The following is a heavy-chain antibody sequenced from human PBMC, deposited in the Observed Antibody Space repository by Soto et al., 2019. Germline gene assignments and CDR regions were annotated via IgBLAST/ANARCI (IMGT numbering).Heavy chain of an antibody. V-gene: IGHV3-53*01. CDR1: GFTVSSNY. D-gene: IGHD5-12*01. CDR2: IYSGGST. CDR3: ARGSWEWLRLIAVASFYFDY. Sequence: LRLSCAASGFTVSSNYMSWVREAPGKGLEWVSVIYSGGSTYYADSVKGRFTISRDNSKNTLYLQMNSLRAEDTAVYYCARGSWEWLRLIAVASFYFDYWGQGTLVTVSS. J-gene: IGHJ4*02.